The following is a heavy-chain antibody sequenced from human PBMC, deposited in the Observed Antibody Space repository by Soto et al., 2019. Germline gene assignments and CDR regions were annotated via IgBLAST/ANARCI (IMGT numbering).Heavy chain of an antibody. J-gene: IGHJ6*02. CDR2: IIPIFGTA. V-gene: IGHV1-69*13. D-gene: IGHD6-13*01. CDR3: ARGPVAGTPYYYGMDV. Sequence: SVKVPCKASGFSLSYYFMHWVRQAPGQGIEWMGGIIPIFGTANYAQKFQGRVTITEDESTSTAYMELSSLRSEDTAVYYCARGPVAGTPYYYGMDVWGQGTTVTVSS. CDR1: GFSLSYYF.